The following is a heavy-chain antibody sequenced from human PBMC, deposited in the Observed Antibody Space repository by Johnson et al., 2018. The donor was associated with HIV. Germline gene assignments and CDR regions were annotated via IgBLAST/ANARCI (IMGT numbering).Heavy chain of an antibody. Sequence: EVQLLESGGGVVQPGRSLRLSCAASGFTFDDYGMSWVRQAPGKGLEWVSVFYSGGSTYYADSVKGRFTISRDTAKNTLYLQMNSLRVEDTAVYYCARFGDMATSFHGFDIWGQGSMVTVSS. J-gene: IGHJ3*02. V-gene: IGHV3-66*01. CDR3: ARFGDMATSFHGFDI. D-gene: IGHD5-24*01. CDR1: GFTFDDYG. CDR2: FYSGGST.